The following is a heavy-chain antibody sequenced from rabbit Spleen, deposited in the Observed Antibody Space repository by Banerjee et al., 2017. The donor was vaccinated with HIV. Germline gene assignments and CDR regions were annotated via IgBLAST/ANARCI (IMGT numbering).Heavy chain of an antibody. Sequence: QEQLVESGGGLVKPGGTLTLTCTASGFSFSTKAVMCWVRQAPGKGLEWIACINASTGKPVYATWASGRFTISRTSSTTVTLRMSSLTAADRATYFCARDLVGVIGWNFYLWGQGTLVTVS. V-gene: IGHV1S45*01. D-gene: IGHD1-1*01. CDR3: ARDLVGVIGWNFYL. CDR2: INASTGKP. J-gene: IGHJ4*01. CDR1: GFSFSTKAV.